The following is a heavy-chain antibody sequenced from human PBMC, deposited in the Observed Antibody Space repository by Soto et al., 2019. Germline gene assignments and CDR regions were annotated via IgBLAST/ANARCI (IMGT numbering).Heavy chain of an antibody. CDR1: GGSISTYY. Sequence: PSETLSLTCSVSGGSISTYYWSWIRQPPGKGLEWIGYISYSGSTTYTPSLKSRVTMSADTSKNQFSLRLSSVTAADTAVFYCASSGGMYYYDPHAFDIWGQGAIVTVSS. CDR3: ASSGGMYYYDPHAFDI. CDR2: ISYSGST. J-gene: IGHJ3*02. V-gene: IGHV4-59*08. D-gene: IGHD3-22*01.